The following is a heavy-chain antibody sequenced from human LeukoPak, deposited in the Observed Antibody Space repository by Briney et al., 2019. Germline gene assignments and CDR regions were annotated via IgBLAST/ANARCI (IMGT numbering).Heavy chain of an antibody. V-gene: IGHV1-46*01. Sequence: ASVKVSCKASGYTFTSYYMHWVRQAPGQGLEWMGIINPSGGSTSYAQKFQGRVTMTRDTSTSTVYMEMSSMRSEDTAVYSCARGYSYGYGYYYYYGMDVWGQGTTVTVSS. CDR3: ARGYSYGYGYYYYYGMDV. J-gene: IGHJ6*02. CDR1: GYTFTSYY. D-gene: IGHD5-18*01. CDR2: INPSGGST.